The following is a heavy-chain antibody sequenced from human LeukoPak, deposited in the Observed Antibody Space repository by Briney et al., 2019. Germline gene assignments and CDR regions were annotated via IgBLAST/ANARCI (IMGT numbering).Heavy chain of an antibody. D-gene: IGHD3-3*01. CDR1: GFTVSSYA. J-gene: IGHJ4*02. V-gene: IGHV3-23*01. Sequence: GGSLRLTCAASGFTVSSYAMSWVRQAPGKGLEWVSATSGSGGSTYYADSVKGRFTISRDNSKNTLYLQMNSLRAEDTAVYYCAKDTLYYDLWIGYYMRGPIDYWGQGTLVTVSS. CDR2: TSGSGGST. CDR3: AKDTLYYDLWIGYYMRGPIDY.